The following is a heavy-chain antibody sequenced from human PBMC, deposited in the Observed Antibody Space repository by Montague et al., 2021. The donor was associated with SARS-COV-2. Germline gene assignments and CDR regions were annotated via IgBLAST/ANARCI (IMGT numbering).Heavy chain of an antibody. J-gene: IGHJ4*02. V-gene: IGHV3-7*01. CDR2: IKQDGNEK. CDR3: ARVPSSSWYFEY. Sequence: SLRLSCAASGFTFSFYGMSWVRQAPGKGLEWVANIKQDGNEKYYVDSVKGRFTISRDNAKNSLYLQMNSLRAEDTAVYYCARVPSSSWYFEYWGQGTLVTVSS. D-gene: IGHD6-13*01. CDR1: GFTFSFYG.